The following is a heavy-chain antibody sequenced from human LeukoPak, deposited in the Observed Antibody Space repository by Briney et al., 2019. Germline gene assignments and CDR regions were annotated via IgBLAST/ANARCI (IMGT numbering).Heavy chain of an antibody. J-gene: IGHJ4*02. Sequence: GGSLRLSCAASGFTFSSYGMYWVRQAPGKGLEWVAVISNDGDNKWYADSVKGRFTISRDDSKNTLFLQMNSLRPEDTAMYYCAKYQGYSSDYIAARGQGALVTVSS. CDR1: GFTFSSYG. D-gene: IGHD6-19*01. CDR3: AKYQGYSSDYIAA. CDR2: ISNDGDNK. V-gene: IGHV3-30*18.